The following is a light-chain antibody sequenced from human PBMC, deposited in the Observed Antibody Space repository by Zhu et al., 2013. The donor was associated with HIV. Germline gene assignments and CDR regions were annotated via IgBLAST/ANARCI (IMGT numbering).Light chain of an antibody. CDR2: GAS. CDR1: QGVGNS. V-gene: IGKV1-8*01. Sequence: AIRMTQSPSSLSASTGDRVTITCRASQGVGNSVAWFQQKPGKAPNLLIYGASTLQSGVPLRFSGSGSGTDFTLTISCLQSDDFAVYYCLQYKNWPLTFGGGTKVEIK. CDR3: LQYKNWPLT. J-gene: IGKJ4*01.